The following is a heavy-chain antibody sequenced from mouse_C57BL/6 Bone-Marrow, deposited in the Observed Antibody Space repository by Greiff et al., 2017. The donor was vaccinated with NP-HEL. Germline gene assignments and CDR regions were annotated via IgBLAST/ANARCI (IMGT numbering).Heavy chain of an antibody. CDR1: GFTFSSYG. CDR3: ARHYSNYDAY. J-gene: IGHJ3*01. V-gene: IGHV5-6*02. Sequence: EVMLVESGGDLVKPGGSLKLSCAASGFTFSSYGMSWVRQTPDKRLEWVATISSGGSYTYYPDSVKGRFTISRDNAKNTLYLQMSSLKSEDTAMYYCARHYSNYDAYWGQGTLVTVSA. D-gene: IGHD2-5*01. CDR2: ISSGGSYT.